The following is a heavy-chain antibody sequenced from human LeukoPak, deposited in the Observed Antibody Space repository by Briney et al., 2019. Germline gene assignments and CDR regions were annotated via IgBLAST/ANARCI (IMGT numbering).Heavy chain of an antibody. CDR1: GFTFSSYW. J-gene: IGHJ5*02. CDR2: IYYTGST. D-gene: IGHD1-26*01. CDR3: ARGGNYWPQWWFDP. Sequence: PGGSLRLSCAASGFTFSSYWMSWVRQAPGKGLEWIGYIYYTGSTSYNPSLKSRVTMSLDASKNQFSLELNSVTPADTAVYYCARGGNYWPQWWFDPWGRGTLVSVSS. V-gene: IGHV4-59*01.